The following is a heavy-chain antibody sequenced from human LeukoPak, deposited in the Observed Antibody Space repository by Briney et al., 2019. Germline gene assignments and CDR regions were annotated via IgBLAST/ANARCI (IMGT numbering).Heavy chain of an antibody. CDR1: GGSISSGDYY. D-gene: IGHD3-3*01. Sequence: SETLSLTCTVSGGSISSGDYYWSWVRQPPGKGLEWIGYIYYSGSTYYNPSLKSRVTISVDTSKNQFSLKLSSVTAADTAVYYCARGVDHYYDFWNGYYGPTDYGMDVWGQGTTVTVSS. J-gene: IGHJ6*02. V-gene: IGHV4-30-4*01. CDR2: IYYSGST. CDR3: ARGVDHYYDFWNGYYGPTDYGMDV.